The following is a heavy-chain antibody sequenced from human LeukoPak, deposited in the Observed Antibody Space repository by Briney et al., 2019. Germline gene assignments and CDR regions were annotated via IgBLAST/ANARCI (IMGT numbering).Heavy chain of an antibody. J-gene: IGHJ5*02. CDR2: IYYSGST. V-gene: IGHV4-31*03. D-gene: IGHD1-26*01. Sequence: SQTLSLTCTVSGGSISSGGYYWSWIRQHPGKGLEWIGYIYYSGSTYYNPSLKSRVTISVDTSKNQFSLKLSSVTAADTAVYYCARGGPIENWFDPWGQGTLVTVSS. CDR3: ARGGPIENWFDP. CDR1: GGSISSGGYY.